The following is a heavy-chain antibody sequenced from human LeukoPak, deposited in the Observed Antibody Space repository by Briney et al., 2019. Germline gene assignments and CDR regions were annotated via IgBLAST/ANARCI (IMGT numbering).Heavy chain of an antibody. CDR2: INHSGST. D-gene: IGHD5-18*01. J-gene: IGHJ6*03. Sequence: SETLSLTCAVYGGSFSGYYWSWIRQPPGKGLEWIGEINHSGSTNYNPSLESRVTISVDTSKNQFSLKLSSVTAADTAVYYCARGQGYSYGYGPYYYYMDVWGKGTTVTVSS. V-gene: IGHV4-34*01. CDR1: GGSFSGYY. CDR3: ARGQGYSYGYGPYYYYMDV.